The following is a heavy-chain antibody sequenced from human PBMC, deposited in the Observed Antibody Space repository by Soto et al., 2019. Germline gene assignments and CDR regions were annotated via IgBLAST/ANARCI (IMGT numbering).Heavy chain of an antibody. D-gene: IGHD3-10*01. CDR1: GDSITGGGYY. Sequence: PSETLSLTCTVSGDSITGGGYYRNWVRQLPGKGLEWIGCVYYTGTTYYNPSLKSRITISIDSSKNQFSLTLSSVTAADTALYICARGAPRGRGVPTYLHYWGQGTLVTVSS. CDR3: ARGAPRGRGVPTYLHY. V-gene: IGHV4-31*03. J-gene: IGHJ4*02. CDR2: VYYTGTT.